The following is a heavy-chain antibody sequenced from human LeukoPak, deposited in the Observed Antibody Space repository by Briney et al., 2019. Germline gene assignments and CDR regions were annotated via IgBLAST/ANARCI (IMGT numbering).Heavy chain of an antibody. CDR3: ARAVYDSEGFDY. Sequence: PGGSLRLSCAASGFTFSSYEMNWVRQAPGKGLEWVSSISSSSSYIYYADSVKDRFTISRDNAKNSLYLQMNSLRAEDTAVYYCARAVYDSEGFDYWGQGTLVTVSS. V-gene: IGHV3-21*01. CDR2: ISSSSSYI. D-gene: IGHD3-22*01. J-gene: IGHJ4*02. CDR1: GFTFSSYE.